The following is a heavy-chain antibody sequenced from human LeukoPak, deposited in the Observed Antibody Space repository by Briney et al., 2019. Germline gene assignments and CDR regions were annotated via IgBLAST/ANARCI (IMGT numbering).Heavy chain of an antibody. Sequence: PSETLSLTCTVSGASIRNYYWSWIRQPPGKGLEWIGYIYPSGSTYYNPSLKSRVTISADADKSQFSLKLRSVTAADTAVYYCARDQISTTWYGAFDIWGQGTMVSVSS. J-gene: IGHJ3*02. CDR2: IYPSGST. V-gene: IGHV4-59*01. CDR1: GASIRNYY. D-gene: IGHD6-13*01. CDR3: ARDQISTTWYGAFDI.